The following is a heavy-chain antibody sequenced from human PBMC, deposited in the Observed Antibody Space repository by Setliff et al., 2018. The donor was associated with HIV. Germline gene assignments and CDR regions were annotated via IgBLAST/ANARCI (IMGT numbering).Heavy chain of an antibody. CDR3: VKGGAVGGTLYHHMHL. CDR2: ISFNSGNI. J-gene: IGHJ6*04. D-gene: IGHD6-19*01. Sequence: AGGSLRLSCVVSGFLFYERGMHWVRQTPGRGLEWVSGISFNSGNIRYADSVRGRFTISRDNDRNALYLQMSSLRPEDTALYYCVKGGAVGGTLYHHMHLWGKGTTVTVSS. CDR1: GFLFYERG. V-gene: IGHV3-9*01.